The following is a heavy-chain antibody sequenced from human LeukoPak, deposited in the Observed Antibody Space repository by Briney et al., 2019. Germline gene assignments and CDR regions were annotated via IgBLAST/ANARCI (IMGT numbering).Heavy chain of an antibody. CDR2: INPSGGST. Sequence: GASVKVSCKASGYTFTGYYMHWVRQAPGQGLEWMGIINPSGGSTSYAQKFQGRVTMTRDTSTSTVYMELSSLRSEDTAVYYCARDSLLQLAPDYWGQGTLVTVSS. CDR1: GYTFTGYY. D-gene: IGHD6-13*01. J-gene: IGHJ4*02. V-gene: IGHV1-46*01. CDR3: ARDSLLQLAPDY.